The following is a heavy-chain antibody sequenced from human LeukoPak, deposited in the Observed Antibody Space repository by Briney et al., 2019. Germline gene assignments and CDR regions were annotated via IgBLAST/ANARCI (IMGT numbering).Heavy chain of an antibody. CDR1: GFTFSSYG. V-gene: IGHV3-33*01. CDR3: AREGTYYYDS. CDR2: IWYDGSNK. J-gene: IGHJ4*02. D-gene: IGHD3-22*01. Sequence: PGGSLRLSCAASGFTFSSYGTHWVRQAPGEGLEWVAVIWYDGSNKYYADSVKSRFTISRDNSKNTLYLQMNSLRAEDTAVYYCAREGTYYYDSWGQGTLVTVSS.